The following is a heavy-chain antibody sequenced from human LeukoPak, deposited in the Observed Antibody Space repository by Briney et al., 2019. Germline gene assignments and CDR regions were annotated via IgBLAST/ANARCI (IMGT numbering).Heavy chain of an antibody. V-gene: IGHV3-7*03. J-gene: IGHJ4*02. CDR3: ARGQYHYDSSGYYQFDY. CDR2: IKPDGSEK. D-gene: IGHD3-22*01. CDR1: EFIFSSFW. Sequence: GGSLRLSCAASEFIFSSFWMNWVRQAPGKGLEWVANIKPDGSEKYYVDSVKGRFTISRDNAKNSLYLQMNSLRAEDTAVYYCARGQYHYDSSGYYQFDYWGQGTLVTVSS.